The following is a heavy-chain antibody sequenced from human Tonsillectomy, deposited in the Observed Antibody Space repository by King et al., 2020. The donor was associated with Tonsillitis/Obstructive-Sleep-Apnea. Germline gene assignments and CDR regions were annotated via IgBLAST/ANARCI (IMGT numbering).Heavy chain of an antibody. V-gene: IGHV3-7*01. CDR2: IKQDGSEK. CDR3: ARATPYYDFWSGSYLKDDY. CDR1: GFTFSSYW. D-gene: IGHD3-3*01. Sequence: VQLVESGGGLVQPGGSLRLSCAASGFTFSSYWMSWVRQVPGKGLEWVANIKQDGSEKYYVDSVKGRFTISRDNAKNSLYLQMNSLRAEDTAVYYCARATPYYDFWSGSYLKDDYWGQGTLVTVSS. J-gene: IGHJ4*02.